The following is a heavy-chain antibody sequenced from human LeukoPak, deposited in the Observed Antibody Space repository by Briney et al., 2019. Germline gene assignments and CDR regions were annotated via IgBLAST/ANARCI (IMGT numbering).Heavy chain of an antibody. D-gene: IGHD3-22*01. J-gene: IGHJ4*02. V-gene: IGHV3-33*08. CDR1: GFTFSSCG. CDR3: AKTRAMDSSGYYFDY. Sequence: GGSLRLSCAASGFTFSSCGMHWVRQAPGKWLEWVAVIWSDGSTKYYADSVKGRFTISRDNSRNTLYMQMNSLRAEDTAVYYCAKTRAMDSSGYYFDYWGRGILVTVSS. CDR2: IWSDGSTK.